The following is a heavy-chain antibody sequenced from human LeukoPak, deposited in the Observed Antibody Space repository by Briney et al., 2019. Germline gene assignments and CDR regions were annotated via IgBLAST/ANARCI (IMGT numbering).Heavy chain of an antibody. CDR2: IYYSGST. CDR1: GGSISSSSYY. Sequence: SETLSLTCTVSGGSISSSSYYWGWIRQPPGKGLEWIGSIYYSGSTYYNPSLKSRVTISVDTSKNQFSLKLSSVTAADTAVYYCARVVGSDFWSGYYNSKYYFDYWGQRTLVTVSS. J-gene: IGHJ4*02. CDR3: ARVVGSDFWSGYYNSKYYFDY. D-gene: IGHD3-3*01. V-gene: IGHV4-39*01.